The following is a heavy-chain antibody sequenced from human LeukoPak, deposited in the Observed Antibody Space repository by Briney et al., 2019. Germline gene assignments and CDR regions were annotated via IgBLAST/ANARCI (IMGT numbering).Heavy chain of an antibody. D-gene: IGHD1-1*01. CDR3: ARDNEHYFDS. Sequence: SETLSLTCAVYGGSFSGYYWSWIRQPPGKGLEWIGEINHSGSTNYNPSLKSRVTISVDTSKNQSSLKLSSVTAADTAVYYCARDNEHYFDSWGQGTLVTVSS. CDR2: INHSGST. V-gene: IGHV4-34*01. J-gene: IGHJ4*02. CDR1: GGSFSGYY.